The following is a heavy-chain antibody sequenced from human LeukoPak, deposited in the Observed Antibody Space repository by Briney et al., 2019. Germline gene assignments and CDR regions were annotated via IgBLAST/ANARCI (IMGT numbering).Heavy chain of an antibody. CDR3: ARDYAYCGGDRYYYYYYGMDV. CDR2: ISYDGSNK. J-gene: IGHJ6*02. Sequence: SGRSLRLSCAASGFTFSSYAMHWVRQAPGKGLEWVAVISYDGSNKYYADSVKGRFTISRDNSKNTLYLQMNSLRAEDTAVYYCARDYAYCGGDRYYYYYYGMDVWGQGTTVTVSS. D-gene: IGHD2-21*02. CDR1: GFTFSSYA. V-gene: IGHV3-30*04.